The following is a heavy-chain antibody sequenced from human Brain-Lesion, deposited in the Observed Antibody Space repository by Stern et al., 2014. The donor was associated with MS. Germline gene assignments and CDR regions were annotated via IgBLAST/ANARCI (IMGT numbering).Heavy chain of an antibody. J-gene: IGHJ4*02. D-gene: IGHD1-26*01. CDR2: IYYSGFT. Sequence: VQLVQSGPGLVKPSETLSLTCTVSGGSISSSTYYWAWLRQPPGKGLEWIGNIYYSGFTYYNPSLKSRVTISVDSSKNQCSLKLSSVTAADTAIYYCARHDSVPRPSQLYSARDRGPGYFDYWGQGTLVTVSS. V-gene: IGHV4-39*01. CDR1: GGSISSSTYY. CDR3: ARHDSVPRPSQLYSARDRGPGYFDY.